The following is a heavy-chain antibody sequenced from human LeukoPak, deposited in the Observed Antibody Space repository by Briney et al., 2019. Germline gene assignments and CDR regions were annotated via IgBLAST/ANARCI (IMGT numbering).Heavy chain of an antibody. CDR1: GGSISSYY. D-gene: IGHD5-12*01. CDR3: AREPLDSGYDY. Sequence: PSETLSLTCTVSGGSISSYYWSWIRQPPGKGLEWIGYICYSGSTNYNPSLKSRVTISVDTSKNQFSLKLSSVTAADTAVYYCAREPLDSGYDYWGQGTLVTVSS. CDR2: ICYSGST. J-gene: IGHJ4*02. V-gene: IGHV4-59*12.